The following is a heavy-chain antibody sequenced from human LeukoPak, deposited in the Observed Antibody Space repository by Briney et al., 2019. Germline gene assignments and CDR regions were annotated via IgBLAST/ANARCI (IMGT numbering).Heavy chain of an antibody. CDR2: ISGSASST. J-gene: IGHJ4*02. V-gene: IGHV3-23*01. CDR3: AKRGYDFWSGYYIDY. CDR1: GFTFSSFT. Sequence: PGGSLRLSCVASGFTFSSFTMNWVRQAPGKGLEWVSGISGSASSTFYADSVKGRFTISRDNSKNTLYLQMNSLRAEDTAVYYCAKRGYDFWSGYYIDYWGQGTLVTVSS. D-gene: IGHD3-3*01.